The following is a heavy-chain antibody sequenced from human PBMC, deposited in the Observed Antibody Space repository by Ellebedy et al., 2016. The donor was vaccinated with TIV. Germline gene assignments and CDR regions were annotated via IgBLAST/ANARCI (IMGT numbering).Heavy chain of an antibody. J-gene: IGHJ4*02. CDR2: ISYDGSNK. CDR1: AVDNAV. D-gene: IGHD5/OR15-5a*01. CDR3: ARALNHVDTVSTAPLDC. Sequence: GESLKISCAGTAVDNAVMNWVRQAPGKGLEWVALISYDGSNKYFADSVQGRFTISRDNSQNTLYLRMNSLRGDDTAIYYCARALNHVDTVSTAPLDCWGQGTLVTVSS. V-gene: IGHV3-30*03.